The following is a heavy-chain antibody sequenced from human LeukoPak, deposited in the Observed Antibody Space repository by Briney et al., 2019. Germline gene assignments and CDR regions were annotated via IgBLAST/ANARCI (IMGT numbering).Heavy chain of an antibody. CDR1: GFTFSSYA. Sequence: GGSLRLSCAASGFTFSSYAMTWVRQAPGKGLEWVSTISGDGGATHYADSVKGRFTISRDNSKNTLYLQMNSLRAEDTAVYYCAREGLQYYFDYWGQGTLVTVSS. V-gene: IGHV3-23*01. CDR2: ISGDGGAT. J-gene: IGHJ4*02. D-gene: IGHD4-11*01. CDR3: AREGLQYYFDY.